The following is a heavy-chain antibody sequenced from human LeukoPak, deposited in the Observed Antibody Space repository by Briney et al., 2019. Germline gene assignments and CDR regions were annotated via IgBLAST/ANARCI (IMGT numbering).Heavy chain of an antibody. J-gene: IGHJ4*02. V-gene: IGHV3-30*03. CDR1: EFTFSSYG. D-gene: IGHD3-16*01. CDR2: ISYDGSYK. CDR3: ARDLGVTNYYFDF. Sequence: GGSLRLSCAASEFTFSSYGMHWVRQAPGKGLEWVAVISYDGSYKYYADSVKGRFTISRDDSKNTLYLQMDSLRAEDTAVYSCARDLGVTNYYFDFWGQGTLVTVSS.